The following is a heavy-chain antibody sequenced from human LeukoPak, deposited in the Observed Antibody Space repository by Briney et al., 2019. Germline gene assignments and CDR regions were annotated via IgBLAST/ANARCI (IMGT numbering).Heavy chain of an antibody. CDR3: AKGEYSTSSVLDY. CDR1: GFTFSSYW. J-gene: IGHJ4*02. D-gene: IGHD6-6*01. V-gene: IGHV3-23*01. CDR2: ISGSGGRT. Sequence: PGGSLRLSCAASGFTFSSYWMSWVRQAPGKGLEWVSSISGSGGRTYYADSVKGRFTISRDNSKNTLYLQMNSLRAGDTAVYYCAKGEYSTSSVLDYWGQGSLVTVSS.